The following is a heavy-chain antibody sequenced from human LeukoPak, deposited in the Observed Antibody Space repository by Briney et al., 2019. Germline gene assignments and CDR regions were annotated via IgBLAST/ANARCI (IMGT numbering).Heavy chain of an antibody. CDR1: GFTFSSYG. J-gene: IGHJ4*02. CDR2: ISDSGRDT. Sequence: GGSLRLSCAASGFTFSSYGMSWVRQAQGKGLEWVSAISDSGRDTYFADSVKGRFTISRDNSKNALYLQMNSLRAEDSAIYYCAKRVPYSSSSVYFDYWGQGTLVTVSS. CDR3: AKRVPYSSSSVYFDY. V-gene: IGHV3-23*01. D-gene: IGHD6-6*01.